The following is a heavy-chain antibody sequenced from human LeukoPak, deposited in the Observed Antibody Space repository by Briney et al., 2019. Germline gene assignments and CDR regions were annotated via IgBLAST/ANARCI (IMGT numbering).Heavy chain of an antibody. CDR1: GGSISSYY. Sequence: SETLSLICTVSGGSISSYYWSWIRQPPGKGLEWIGYIYYSGSTNYNPSLKSRVTISVDTSKNQFSLKLSSVTAADTAVYYCAAGGYSGYDDFDYWGQGTLVTVSS. D-gene: IGHD5-12*01. J-gene: IGHJ4*02. CDR3: AAGGYSGYDDFDY. V-gene: IGHV4-59*01. CDR2: IYYSGST.